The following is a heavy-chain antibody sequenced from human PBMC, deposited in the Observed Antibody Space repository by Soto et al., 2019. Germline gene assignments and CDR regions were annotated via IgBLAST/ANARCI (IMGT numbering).Heavy chain of an antibody. CDR2: INHSGST. D-gene: IGHD2-8*02. V-gene: IGHV4-31*03. Sequence: SETLSLTCTVSGGSISSGGYYWNWIRQHPGKGLEWIGEINHSGSTNYNPSLKSRVTISVDTSKNQFSLKLTSVTAADTAVYYCARDNITGLFDYWGQGTLVTVSS. CDR3: ARDNITGLFDY. CDR1: GGSISSGGYY. J-gene: IGHJ4*02.